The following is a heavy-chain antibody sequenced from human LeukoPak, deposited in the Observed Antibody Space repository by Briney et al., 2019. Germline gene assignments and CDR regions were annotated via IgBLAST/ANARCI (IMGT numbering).Heavy chain of an antibody. CDR3: ATQRGDFVDY. Sequence: SETLSLTCTVSGGSISSSSYYWGWIRQPPGEGLEWIGSIYYSGSTYYNPSLKSRVTISVDTSKNQFSLKLSSVTAADTAVYYCATQRGDFVDYWGQGTLVTVSS. D-gene: IGHD3-10*01. CDR2: IYYSGST. CDR1: GGSISSSSYY. J-gene: IGHJ4*02. V-gene: IGHV4-39*01.